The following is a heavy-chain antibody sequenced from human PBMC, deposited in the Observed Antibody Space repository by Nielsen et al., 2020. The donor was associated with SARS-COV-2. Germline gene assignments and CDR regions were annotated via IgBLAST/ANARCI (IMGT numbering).Heavy chain of an antibody. J-gene: IGHJ6*02. V-gene: IGHV3-7*01. Sequence: GGSLRLSCAASGFTFSSYWMSWVRQAPGKGLEWVANIKQDGSEKYYVDSVKGRFTISRDNSKNTLYLQMNSLRAEDTAVYYCARERGGIGPDGMDVWGQGTTVTVSS. CDR2: IKQDGSEK. CDR3: ARERGGIGPDGMDV. CDR1: GFTFSSYW. D-gene: IGHD1-26*01.